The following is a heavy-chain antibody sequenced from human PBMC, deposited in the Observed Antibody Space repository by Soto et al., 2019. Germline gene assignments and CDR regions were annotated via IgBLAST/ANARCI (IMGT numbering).Heavy chain of an antibody. V-gene: IGHV4-30-4*08. CDR1: VDSINSGDSY. D-gene: IGHD3-3*01. CDR3: ARAPVGLDTISYFDY. Sequence: ASETLSLTCTVSVDSINSGDSYWSWIRQPPGKGLEWIGYIFYNGDTYYNPSLQSRVAISVDTSRTQFSLKLNSVTAADTAVYFCARAPVGLDTISYFDYWGQGKLVTVSS. J-gene: IGHJ4*02. CDR2: IFYNGDT.